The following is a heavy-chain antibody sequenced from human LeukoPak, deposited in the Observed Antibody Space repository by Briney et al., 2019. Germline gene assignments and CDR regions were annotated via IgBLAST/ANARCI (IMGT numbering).Heavy chain of an antibody. J-gene: IGHJ4*02. V-gene: IGHV1-2*02. CDR2: INPNSGGT. CDR3: ASSDGYSYAFDY. Sequence: ASVKVSCTASGYTFTGYYMHWVRQAPGQGLEWMGWINPNSGGTNYAQKFQGRVTMTRDTSISTAYMELSRLRSDDTAVYYCASSDGYSYAFDYWGQGTLVTVSS. CDR1: GYTFTGYY. D-gene: IGHD5-18*01.